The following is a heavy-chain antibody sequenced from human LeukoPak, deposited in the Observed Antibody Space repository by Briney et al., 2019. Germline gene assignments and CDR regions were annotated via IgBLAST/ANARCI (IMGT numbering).Heavy chain of an antibody. D-gene: IGHD6-13*01. CDR3: ARDKGSSWYGAFDI. Sequence: SETLSLTCTVSGGSISSYYWSWIRQPPGKGLEWIGYIYYSGSTNYNPSLKSRVTISVDTSKNQFSLKLSSVTAADTAVYYCARDKGSSWYGAFDIWGQGTMVTVSS. V-gene: IGHV4-59*01. CDR2: IYYSGST. CDR1: GGSISSYY. J-gene: IGHJ3*02.